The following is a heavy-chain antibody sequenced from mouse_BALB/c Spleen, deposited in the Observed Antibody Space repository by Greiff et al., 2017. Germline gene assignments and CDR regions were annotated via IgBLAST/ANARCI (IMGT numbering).Heavy chain of an antibody. Sequence: DVKLQESGPGLVKPSQSLSLTCTVTGYSITSDYAWNWIRQFPGNKLEWMGYISYSGSTSYNPSLKSRISITRDTSKNQFFLQLNSVTTEDTATYYCARGTLFDYWGQGTTLTVSS. CDR3: ARGTLFDY. D-gene: IGHD3-3*01. J-gene: IGHJ2*01. CDR1: GYSITSDYA. CDR2: ISYSGST. V-gene: IGHV3-2*02.